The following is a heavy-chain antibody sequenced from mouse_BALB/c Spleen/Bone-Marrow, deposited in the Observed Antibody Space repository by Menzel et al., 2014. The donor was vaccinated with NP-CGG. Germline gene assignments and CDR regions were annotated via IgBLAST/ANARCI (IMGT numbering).Heavy chain of an antibody. CDR2: ISYDGSN. CDR1: GYSITSGYY. J-gene: IGHJ3*01. V-gene: IGHV3-6*02. Sequence: EVQLQQSGPGLVKPSQSLSLTCSVTGYSITSGYYWNWIRQFPGNKPEWMGYISYDGSNNYNPSLKNRISITRDTSKNQFFQKLNSVTTEDTATYYCARGGYDGRGFAYWGQGTLVTVSA. CDR3: ARGGYDGRGFAY. D-gene: IGHD2-14*01.